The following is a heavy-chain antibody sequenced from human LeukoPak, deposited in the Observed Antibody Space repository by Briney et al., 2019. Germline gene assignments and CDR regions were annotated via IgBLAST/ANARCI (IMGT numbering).Heavy chain of an antibody. CDR3: ASVNGMVRGVIQY. Sequence: GGSLRLSCAASGFTFSSYWMHWVRQAPGKGLVWVSRINSDGSSTSYADSVKGRFTISRDNAKNTLYLQMNSLRAEDTAVYHCASVNGMVRGVIQYWGQGTLVTVSS. D-gene: IGHD3-10*01. V-gene: IGHV3-74*01. J-gene: IGHJ4*02. CDR2: INSDGSST. CDR1: GFTFSSYW.